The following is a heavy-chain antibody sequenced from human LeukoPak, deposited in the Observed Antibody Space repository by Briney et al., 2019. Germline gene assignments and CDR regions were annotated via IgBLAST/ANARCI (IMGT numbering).Heavy chain of an antibody. Sequence: SGTLSLTCAVSGYSISSGYYWGWIRHPRGKALEWIGSIYRSGSTYYNPSLRSRVTISVDKSKNQFSLKLSSVTAADTAVYYCAREEDIAVDNFDYWGQGTLVTVSS. CDR2: IYRSGST. CDR1: GYSISSGYY. D-gene: IGHD6-19*01. CDR3: AREEDIAVDNFDY. V-gene: IGHV4-38-2*02. J-gene: IGHJ4*02.